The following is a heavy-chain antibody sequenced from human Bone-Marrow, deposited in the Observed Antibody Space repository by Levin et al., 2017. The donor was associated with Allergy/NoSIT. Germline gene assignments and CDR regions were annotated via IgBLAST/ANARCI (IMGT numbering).Heavy chain of an antibody. Sequence: SETLSLTCTVSGGSISSGTYYWSWIRQPAGKGLEWIGRMFVSGRTDYNPSLKSRVTMSVDTSKNHFSLRLSSVSAADTAIYYCARGRRDTEYYYYYMDVWGKGTTVTVSS. V-gene: IGHV4-61*02. CDR1: GGSISSGTYY. CDR3: ARGRRDTEYYYYYMDV. J-gene: IGHJ6*03. D-gene: IGHD6-6*01. CDR2: MFVSGRT.